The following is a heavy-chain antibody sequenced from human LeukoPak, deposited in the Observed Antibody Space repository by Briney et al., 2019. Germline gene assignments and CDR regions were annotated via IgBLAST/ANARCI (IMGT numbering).Heavy chain of an antibody. CDR3: ARRDTAMDTIDY. V-gene: IGHV3-21*01. J-gene: IGHJ4*02. D-gene: IGHD5-18*01. Sequence: GAFLILSCAASGFTFSSYGMHWVRQAPGLGLDWVSSISSSSSYIYYADSVKGRFTISRDNAKNSLYLQMNSLRAEDTAVYYCARRDTAMDTIDYWGQGTLVTVSS. CDR2: ISSSSSYI. CDR1: GFTFSSYG.